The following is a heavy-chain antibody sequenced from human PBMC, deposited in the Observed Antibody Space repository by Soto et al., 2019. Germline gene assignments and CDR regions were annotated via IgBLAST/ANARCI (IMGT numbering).Heavy chain of an antibody. CDR1: GFTFSNYA. CDR3: ANGWFGELTPYYCMDV. Sequence: EVQLLESGGGLVQPGGSLRVSCEASGFTFSNYAMTWVRQAPGRGLECVSTISDSGGSTHYADSVKDRFSISRDNSKNTLYLQMNSLRAEDTAVYYCANGWFGELTPYYCMDVWGKGTTVIVSS. CDR2: ISDSGGST. V-gene: IGHV3-23*01. D-gene: IGHD3-10*01. J-gene: IGHJ6*03.